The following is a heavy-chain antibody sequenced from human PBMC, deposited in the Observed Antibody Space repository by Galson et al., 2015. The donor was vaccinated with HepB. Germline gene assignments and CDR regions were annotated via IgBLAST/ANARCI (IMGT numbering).Heavy chain of an antibody. CDR1: GFTFGTYW. Sequence: SLRLSCAASGFTFGTYWMSWVRQAPGKGPEWVANVNEDGTEKYYLDSVKGRFTISRDNARDSLNLQMNRLRGEDTAVYYCARRLRDGMDVWGQGTTVTVSS. D-gene: IGHD3-10*01. CDR2: VNEDGTEK. CDR3: ARRLRDGMDV. V-gene: IGHV3-7*03. J-gene: IGHJ6*02.